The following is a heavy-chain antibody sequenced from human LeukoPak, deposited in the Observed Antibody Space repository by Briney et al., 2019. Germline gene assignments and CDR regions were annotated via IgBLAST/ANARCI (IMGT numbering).Heavy chain of an antibody. V-gene: IGHV3-48*01. Sequence: PGGSLRLSCAAYGFSFSSYSMSWVRQAPGKGLEWVSYITSSSGTIYYADSVKGRFTISRDNAENSLYLQMNSLRAEDTAVYYCARAIPTRYFMDVWGTGTTVTVSS. CDR2: ITSSSGTI. J-gene: IGHJ6*03. CDR3: ARAIPTRYFMDV. CDR1: GFSFSSYS. D-gene: IGHD2-2*02.